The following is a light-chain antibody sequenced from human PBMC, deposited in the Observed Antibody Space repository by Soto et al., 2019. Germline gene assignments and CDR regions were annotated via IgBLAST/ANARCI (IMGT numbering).Light chain of an antibody. Sequence: HSVLTQPASVSGSPGQSITISCTGTSSDVGSYNLVSWYQQHPGKAPKLMIYEGSKRPSGVSNRFSGSKYGNTASLTISGLQAEDEADYYCCSYAGSSTYVFGTGTKVTVL. V-gene: IGLV2-23*01. CDR2: EGS. J-gene: IGLJ1*01. CDR1: SSDVGSYNL. CDR3: CSYAGSSTYV.